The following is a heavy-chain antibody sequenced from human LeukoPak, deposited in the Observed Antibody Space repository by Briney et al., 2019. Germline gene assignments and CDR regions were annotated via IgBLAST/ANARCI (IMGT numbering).Heavy chain of an antibody. D-gene: IGHD6-19*01. CDR3: ARDLRWLAQEYYFDC. V-gene: IGHV3-66*01. CDR1: GFTLSSNY. CDR2: IYSGGST. J-gene: IGHJ4*02. Sequence: SGGSLRLSCVASGFTLSSNYMNWVRQAPGKGLEWVSVIYSGGSTYYADSVKGRFTISRDNSKNTLYLQMNSLRAEDTAVYYCARDLRWLAQEYYFDCWGQGTLVTVSS.